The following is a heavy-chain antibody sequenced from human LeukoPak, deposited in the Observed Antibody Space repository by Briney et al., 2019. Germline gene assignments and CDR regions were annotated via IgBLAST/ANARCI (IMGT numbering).Heavy chain of an antibody. J-gene: IGHJ4*02. Sequence: PGGSLRLSCAGSGFTFRNFAMTWVRQAPGKGLEWVSSISGDAADTYYADSAKGRFTISRDNSKNTLFLQMNTLGAEDTAIYYCAKDLRSHIVGTISLESWGQGTPVTVSS. CDR1: GFTFRNFA. CDR2: ISGDAADT. CDR3: AKDLRSHIVGTISLES. V-gene: IGHV3-23*01. D-gene: IGHD1-26*01.